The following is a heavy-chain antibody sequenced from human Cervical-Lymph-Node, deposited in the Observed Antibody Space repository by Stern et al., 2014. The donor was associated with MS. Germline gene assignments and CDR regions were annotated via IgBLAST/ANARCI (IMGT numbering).Heavy chain of an antibody. V-gene: IGHV2-5*02. CDR1: GFSLSTSGLG. Sequence: QVTLRESGPALVKPTQTLTLTCTFSGFSLSTSGLGVGWIRQPPGEALEWLAYIYWDDQKRYSPSLKSRLTITKDHSKNQVVLTLTNVDPVDTATYYCAHRTAGPFDYWGQGTLVTVSS. CDR2: IYWDDQK. CDR3: AHRTAGPFDY. J-gene: IGHJ4*02.